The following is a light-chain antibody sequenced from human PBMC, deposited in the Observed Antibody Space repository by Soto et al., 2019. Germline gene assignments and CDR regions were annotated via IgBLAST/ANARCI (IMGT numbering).Light chain of an antibody. V-gene: IGLV1-44*01. J-gene: IGLJ1*01. CDR3: AAWDDSLHDYV. Sequence: QSVLTQPPSASGTPGQRVTISCSGRSSNIGRNTVNWYQQLPGTAPKLLIYSNNQRPSGVPDRFSGSKSVTSASLAISGLQSEDEADYYCAAWDDSLHDYVFGTGTKVTVL. CDR2: SNN. CDR1: SSNIGRNT.